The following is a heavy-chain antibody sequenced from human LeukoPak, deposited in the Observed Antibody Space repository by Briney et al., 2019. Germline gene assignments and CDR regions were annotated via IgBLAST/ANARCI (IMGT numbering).Heavy chain of an antibody. CDR3: AREGYDSSGYFFDY. V-gene: IGHV3-53*01. CDR1: GFTVSSNY. D-gene: IGHD3-22*01. J-gene: IGHJ4*02. CDR2: IYSGGST. Sequence: GGSLRLSCAASGFTVSSNYMSWVRLAPATGLEWVSVIYSGGSTYYADSVKGRFTISRDNSKNTLYLQMNSLRAEDTAVYYCAREGYDSSGYFFDYWGQGPLVTVSS.